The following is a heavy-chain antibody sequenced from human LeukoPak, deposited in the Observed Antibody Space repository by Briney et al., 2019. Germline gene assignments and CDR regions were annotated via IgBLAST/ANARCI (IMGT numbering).Heavy chain of an antibody. CDR3: ARVDYHDFWSGLYYYAMDV. CDR2: MNPNSGNT. CDR1: GYTFTSYD. D-gene: IGHD3-3*01. Sequence: ASVKVSCKASGYTFTSYDINWVRQATGQGLEWMGWMNPNSGNTGYAQKFQGRVTMTRNTSISTAYMELSSLRSEDTAVYFCARVDYHDFWSGLYYYAMDVWGQGTTATVS. J-gene: IGHJ6*02. V-gene: IGHV1-8*01.